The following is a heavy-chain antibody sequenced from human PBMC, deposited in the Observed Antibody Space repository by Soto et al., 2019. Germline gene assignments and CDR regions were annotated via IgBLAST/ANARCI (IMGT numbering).Heavy chain of an antibody. CDR2: INPNSGGT. CDR1: GYTFTGYY. V-gene: IGHV1-2*04. CDR3: ARTGKATDYDFWSGIQGGFDY. Sequence: ASVKVSCKASGYTFTGYYMHWVRQAPGQGLEWMGWINPNSGGTNYAQKFQGWVTKTRDTSISTAYMELSRLRSDDTAVYYCARTGKATDYDFWSGIQGGFDYWGQGTLVTVSS. D-gene: IGHD3-3*01. J-gene: IGHJ4*02.